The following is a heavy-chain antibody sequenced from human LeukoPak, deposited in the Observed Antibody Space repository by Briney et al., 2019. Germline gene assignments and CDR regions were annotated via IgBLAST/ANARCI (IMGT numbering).Heavy chain of an antibody. CDR3: ARGDYGSGSYGDY. D-gene: IGHD3-10*01. J-gene: IGHJ4*02. V-gene: IGHV3-64*01. CDR1: GFTFSSYA. CDR2: ISSNGGST. Sequence: PGGSLRLSCAASGFTFSSYAMHWVRQAPGKGLEYVSAISSNGGSTYYANSVKGRFTISRDNSKNTLYLQMGSLRAEDMAVYYCARGDYGSGSYGDYWGQGTLVAVSS.